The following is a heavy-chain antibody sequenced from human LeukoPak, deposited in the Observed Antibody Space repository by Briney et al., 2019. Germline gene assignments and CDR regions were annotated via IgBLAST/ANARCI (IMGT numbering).Heavy chain of an antibody. CDR3: ARDGRQWLVPAYYYGMDV. Sequence: SETLSLTCTVSGGSISSGGYYWSWIRQPAGKGLEWIGRIYTSGSTNYNPSLKSRVTMSVDTSKNQFSLKLSSVTAADTAVYYCARDGRQWLVPAYYYGMDVWGQGTTVTVSS. J-gene: IGHJ6*02. D-gene: IGHD6-19*01. CDR1: GGSISSGGYY. V-gene: IGHV4-61*02. CDR2: IYTSGST.